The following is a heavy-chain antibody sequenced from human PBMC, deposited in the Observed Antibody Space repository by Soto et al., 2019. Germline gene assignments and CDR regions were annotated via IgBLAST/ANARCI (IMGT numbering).Heavy chain of an antibody. Sequence: ASVKVSCKASGYTFTGYYMHWVRQAPGQGLEWMGWINPNSGGTNYAQKFQGWVTMTRDTSISTAYMELSRLRSDDTAVHYCARAEVKYDSWGYYYYGMDVWGQGTTVTVSS. CDR2: INPNSGGT. V-gene: IGHV1-2*04. J-gene: IGHJ6*02. D-gene: IGHD3-3*01. CDR3: ARAEVKYDSWGYYYYGMDV. CDR1: GYTFTGYY.